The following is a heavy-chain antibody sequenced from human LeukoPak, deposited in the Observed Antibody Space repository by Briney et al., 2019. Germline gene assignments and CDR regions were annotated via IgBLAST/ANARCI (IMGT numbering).Heavy chain of an antibody. V-gene: IGHV3-15*01. CDR1: GFTFSSYG. Sequence: AGGSLRLSCAASGFTFSSYGMHWVRQAPGKGLEWVGRIKSEVDGATRDYAAPVRGRFTLSRDDSRNTLYLQMNSLKTEDTAFYYCTTDIPFTSGGAIAYWGQGTLVTVSS. CDR3: TTDIPFTSGGAIAY. CDR2: IKSEVDGATR. J-gene: IGHJ4*02. D-gene: IGHD3-16*02.